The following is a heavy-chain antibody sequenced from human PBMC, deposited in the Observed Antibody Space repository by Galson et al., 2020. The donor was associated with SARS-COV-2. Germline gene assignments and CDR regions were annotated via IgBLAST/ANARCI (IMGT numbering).Heavy chain of an antibody. V-gene: IGHV3-23*01. D-gene: IGHD5-12*01. CDR3: ARGSRREGYNL. Sequence: GGSLRLSCAVSGFSVNSYSMSWVRHAPGRGLEWVAIIVGNGKTYYADSVQCRFTISRDHTKNTLFLQMNSLRVEDTALYYCARGSRREGYNLWGQGTLATVSS. CDR1: GFSVNSYS. J-gene: IGHJ4*02. CDR2: IVGNGKT.